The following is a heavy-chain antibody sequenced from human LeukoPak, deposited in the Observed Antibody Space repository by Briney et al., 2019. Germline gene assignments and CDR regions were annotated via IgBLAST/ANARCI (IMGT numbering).Heavy chain of an antibody. Sequence: SLRXSCAASGFTFSSYGMHWVRQAPGKGLEWVAVIWYDGSNKYYADSVKGRFTISRDNSKNTLYLQMNSLRAEDTAVYYCARDGRRYCSSTSCYTPFDYWGQGTLVTVSS. CDR2: IWYDGSNK. V-gene: IGHV3-33*01. CDR3: ARDGRRYCSSTSCYTPFDY. CDR1: GFTFSSYG. D-gene: IGHD2-2*02. J-gene: IGHJ4*02.